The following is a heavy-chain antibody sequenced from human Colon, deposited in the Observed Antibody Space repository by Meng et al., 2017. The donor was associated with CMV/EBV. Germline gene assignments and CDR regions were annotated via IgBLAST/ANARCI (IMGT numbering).Heavy chain of an antibody. Sequence: CKASGITFSGYDIHWVRQAHGQGIEWVGRINTISGGTTYEQKFKGRVTLTRDKSISTDYMEVGRLTSDDKAVYFCARELESGGLDYWGQGTLVTVSS. J-gene: IGHJ4*02. CDR1: GITFSGYD. D-gene: IGHD3-3*01. CDR3: ARELESGGLDY. V-gene: IGHV1-2*06. CDR2: INTISGGT.